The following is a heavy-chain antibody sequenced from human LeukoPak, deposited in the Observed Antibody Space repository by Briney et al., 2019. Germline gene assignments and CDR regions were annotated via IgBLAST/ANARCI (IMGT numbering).Heavy chain of an antibody. D-gene: IGHD3-22*01. CDR3: ARITGDLNYYDSSGLDY. V-gene: IGHV4-39*01. Sequence: PSETLSLTCTVSGGSISSSSYYWGWIRQPPGKGLEWIGSIYYSGSTYYNPSLKSRVTISVDTSKNQFSLKLSSVTAADTAVYYCARITGDLNYYDSSGLDYWGQGTLVTVSS. CDR1: GGSISSSSYY. J-gene: IGHJ4*02. CDR2: IYYSGST.